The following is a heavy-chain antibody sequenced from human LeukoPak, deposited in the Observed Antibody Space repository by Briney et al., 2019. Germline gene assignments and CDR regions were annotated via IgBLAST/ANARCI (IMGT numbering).Heavy chain of an antibody. D-gene: IGHD4-11*01. V-gene: IGHV4-4*07. CDR3: ARDSYSNYSYYYYYMDV. CDR1: GGSISSYY. CDR2: IYTSGST. Sequence: SETLSLTCTVSGGSISSYYWSWIRQPAGKGLEWIGRIYTSGSTNYNPSLKSRVTMSVDTSKNQFSLKLSSVTAADTAVYHCARDSYSNYSYYYYYMDVWGKGTTVTVSS. J-gene: IGHJ6*03.